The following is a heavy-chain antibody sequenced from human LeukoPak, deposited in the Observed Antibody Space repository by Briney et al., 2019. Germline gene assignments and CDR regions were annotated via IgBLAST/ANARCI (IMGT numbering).Heavy chain of an antibody. D-gene: IGHD5-18*01. J-gene: IGHJ6*02. V-gene: IGHV3-48*01. CDR2: ISSSSSTI. CDR1: GFTFSTYS. CDR3: ARDGMGIQLWLKPMGMDV. Sequence: PGGSLRLSCAASGFTFSTYSMNWVRQAPGKGLEWVSYISSSSSTIYYADSVKGRFTISRDNAKNSLYLQMNSLRAEDTAVYYCARDGMGIQLWLKPMGMDVWGQGTTVTVSS.